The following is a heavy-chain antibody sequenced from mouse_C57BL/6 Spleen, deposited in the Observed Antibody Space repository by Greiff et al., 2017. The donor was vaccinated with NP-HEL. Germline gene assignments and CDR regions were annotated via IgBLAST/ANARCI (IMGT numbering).Heavy chain of an antibody. CDR3: ARPSMITTYYYAMDY. V-gene: IGHV1-82*01. CDR2: IYPGDGDT. Sequence: VQLQESGPELVKPGASVKISCKASGYAFSSSWMNWVKQRPGKGLEWIGRIYPGDGDTNYNGKFKGKATLTADKSSSTAYMQLSSLTSDDSAVYFCARPSMITTYYYAMDYWGQGTSVTVSS. D-gene: IGHD2-4*01. J-gene: IGHJ4*01. CDR1: GYAFSSSW.